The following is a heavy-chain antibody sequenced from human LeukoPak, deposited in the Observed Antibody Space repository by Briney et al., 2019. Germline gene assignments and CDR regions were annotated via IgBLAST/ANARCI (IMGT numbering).Heavy chain of an antibody. J-gene: IGHJ4*02. CDR3: ARDSSYTTSWPFDY. Sequence: SGTLSLTCAVSGGSISSTNWWSWIRQPPGKGLEWIGDVNDSGSTNYNPSLKSRVTISVDTSKNQFSLKLTSVTAADTAVYYCARDSSYTTSWPFDYWGQGNLVTVSS. D-gene: IGHD6-13*01. CDR1: GGSISSTNW. CDR2: VNDSGST. V-gene: IGHV4-4*02.